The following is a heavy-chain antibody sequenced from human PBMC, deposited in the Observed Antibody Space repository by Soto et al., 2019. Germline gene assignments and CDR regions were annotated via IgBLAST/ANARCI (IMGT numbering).Heavy chain of an antibody. V-gene: IGHV4-30-2*01. CDR2: IYHSGST. Sequence: SETLSLTCAVSGGSISSGGYSWSWIRQPPGKGLEWIGYIYHSGSTYYNPSLKSRVTISVDRSKNQFSLKLSSVTAADTAVYYCAKDVWSLNYYYDSSGHTQDYWGQGTLVTVSS. CDR3: AKDVWSLNYYYDSSGHTQDY. D-gene: IGHD3-22*01. CDR1: GGSISSGGYS. J-gene: IGHJ4*02.